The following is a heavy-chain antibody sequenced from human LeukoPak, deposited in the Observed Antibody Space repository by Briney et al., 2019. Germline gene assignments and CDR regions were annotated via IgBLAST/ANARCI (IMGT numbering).Heavy chain of an antibody. CDR1: GFTFSSYA. CDR2: ISGGGGST. D-gene: IGHD6-13*01. V-gene: IGHV3-23*01. Sequence: GGSLRLSCAASGFTFSSYAMSWVRQAPGKGLEWVSGISGGGGSTYYADSVKGRFTISSDNSKNTLYLQMNSLRAEDTAAYYCAKTAGYSSSWYEYWGQGTLVTVSS. CDR3: AKTAGYSSSWYEY. J-gene: IGHJ4*02.